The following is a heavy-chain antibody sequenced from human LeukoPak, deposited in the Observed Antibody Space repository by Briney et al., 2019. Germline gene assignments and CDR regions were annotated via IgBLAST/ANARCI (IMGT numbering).Heavy chain of an antibody. D-gene: IGHD3-3*01. CDR1: GFTFSSYS. CDR3: ARDFTIFGVVINWFDP. CDR2: ISSSSSTT. J-gene: IGHJ5*02. Sequence: GGSLRLSCAASGFTFSSYSMNWARQAPGKGLEWVSYISSSSSTTYYADSVKGRFTISRDNAKNSLYLQMNSLRAEDTAVYYCARDFTIFGVVINWFDPWGQGTLVTVSS. V-gene: IGHV3-48*01.